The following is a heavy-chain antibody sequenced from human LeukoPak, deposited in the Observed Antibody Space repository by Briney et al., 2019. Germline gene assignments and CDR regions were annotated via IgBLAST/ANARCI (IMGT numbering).Heavy chain of an antibody. CDR3: ARYRTGSSCSIPSNGFDP. D-gene: IGHD6-13*01. CDR2: ISSSGSTI. V-gene: IGHV3-48*03. CDR1: GFTFSSYE. Sequence: PGGTLRLSCAASGFTFSSYEMNWVRQAPGKGLEWVSYISSSGSTIYYADTVKGRFTISRDNSKNTLYLQMNSLRAEDTAVYYCARYRTGSSCSIPSNGFDPWGQGTLVTVSS. J-gene: IGHJ5*02.